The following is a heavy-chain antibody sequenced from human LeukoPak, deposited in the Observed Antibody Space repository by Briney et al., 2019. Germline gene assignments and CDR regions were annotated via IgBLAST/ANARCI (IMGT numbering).Heavy chain of an antibody. CDR1: GFNFRSYG. V-gene: IGHV3-30*02. CDR3: AKLGRVSVALYHFDY. J-gene: IGHJ4*02. D-gene: IGHD6-19*01. CDR2: IRHDGTDK. Sequence: GGSLRLSCAASGFNFRSYGMHWVRQVPGKGLEWVAFIRHDGTDKYYADSVKGRFTISRDNSDETLYLQMSSLRVDDTAVYYCAKLGRVSVALYHFDYWGQGALVTVSS.